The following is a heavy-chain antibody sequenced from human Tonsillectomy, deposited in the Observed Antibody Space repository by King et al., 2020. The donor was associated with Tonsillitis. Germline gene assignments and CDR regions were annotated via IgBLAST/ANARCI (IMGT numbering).Heavy chain of an antibody. CDR3: ARGGGFFYHSYLDV. D-gene: IGHD2/OR15-2a*01. Sequence: VQLVESGGGLVQPGESLRLSCAASGFTFNTYNMNWVRQAPGKGLEWISYISYTTSTIKYADSVTGRFTISRDNAKSSLYLQMNSLRAEDPAVYYCARGGGFFYHSYLDVWGKGTTVTVSS. J-gene: IGHJ6*03. CDR1: GFTFNTYN. V-gene: IGHV3-48*01. CDR2: ISYTTSTI.